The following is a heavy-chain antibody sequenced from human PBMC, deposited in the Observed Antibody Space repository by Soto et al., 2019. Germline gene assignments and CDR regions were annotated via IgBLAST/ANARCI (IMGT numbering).Heavy chain of an antibody. CDR2: IVVGSGNT. Sequence: SVKVSCKASGYTFTGYYMHWVRQAPGQGLEWIGWIVVGSGNTNYAQKFQERVTITRDMSTSTAYMELSSLRSEDTAVYYCAADQDYDILTGSPPVDYWGQGTLVTVSS. CDR3: AADQDYDILTGSPPVDY. V-gene: IGHV1-58*02. D-gene: IGHD3-9*01. CDR1: GYTFTGYY. J-gene: IGHJ4*02.